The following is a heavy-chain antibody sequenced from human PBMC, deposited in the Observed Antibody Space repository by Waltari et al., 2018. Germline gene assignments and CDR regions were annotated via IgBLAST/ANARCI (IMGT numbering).Heavy chain of an antibody. Sequence: VQLQQWGAGLVRPSETLSLTCDVSGVSLPYYSWTLIRQSPGKGLEWIGENNLGDITYYNPSLENRVTILLDKSKNQFSLRLDSVTAADTAVYYCVTGPRDKWVGRYSGEFFHHWGPGTLVTVSS. V-gene: IGHV4-34*02. D-gene: IGHD3-9*01. CDR2: NNLGDIT. CDR1: GVSLPYYS. CDR3: VTGPRDKWVGRYSGEFFHH. J-gene: IGHJ1*01.